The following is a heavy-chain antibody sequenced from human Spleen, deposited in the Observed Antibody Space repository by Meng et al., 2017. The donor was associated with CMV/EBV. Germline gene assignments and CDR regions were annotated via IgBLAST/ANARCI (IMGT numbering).Heavy chain of an antibody. D-gene: IGHD1-1*01. V-gene: IGHV4-34*01. CDR3: ARGPTGAHFWY. Sequence: SETLSLTCAVYGGSFSGYCWGWIRQPPGKGLEWIGEINHSGSTSYNPSLKSRVTISVDTSKNQFSLKLSSVTAADTAVYYCARGPTGAHFWYWGQGTLVTVSS. CDR1: GGSFSGYC. CDR2: INHSGST. J-gene: IGHJ4*02.